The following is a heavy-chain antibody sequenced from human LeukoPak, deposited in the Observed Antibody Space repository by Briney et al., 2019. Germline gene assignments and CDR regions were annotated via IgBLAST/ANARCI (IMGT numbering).Heavy chain of an antibody. Sequence: PGGSLRLSRAASGFTFSSYAMSWVRQAPGKGLEWVSAISGSGGSTYYADSVKGRFTISRDNSKNTLYLQMNSLRAEDTAVYYCAKAPTVTTWVGMDVWGQGTTVTVSS. V-gene: IGHV3-23*01. CDR1: GFTFSSYA. CDR2: ISGSGGST. CDR3: AKAPTVTTWVGMDV. J-gene: IGHJ6*02. D-gene: IGHD4-17*01.